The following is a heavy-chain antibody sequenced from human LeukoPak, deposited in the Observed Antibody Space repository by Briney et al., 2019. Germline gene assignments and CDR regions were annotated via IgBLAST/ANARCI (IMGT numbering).Heavy chain of an antibody. Sequence: PSETLSLTCAVYGGSFSGYYWSWIRQPPGKGLEWIGEINHSGSTNYNPSLKSRVTISVDTSKNQFSLKLSSVTAADTAVYYCARGFPPYDYVWGSYRLYYFDYWGQGTLVTVSS. CDR1: GGSFSGYY. CDR3: ARGFPPYDYVWGSYRLYYFDY. J-gene: IGHJ4*02. CDR2: INHSGST. D-gene: IGHD3-16*02. V-gene: IGHV4-34*01.